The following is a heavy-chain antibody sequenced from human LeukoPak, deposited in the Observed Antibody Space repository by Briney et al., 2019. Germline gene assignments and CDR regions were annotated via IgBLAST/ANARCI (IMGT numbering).Heavy chain of an antibody. Sequence: GGSLRLSCAASGFTVSTYYMNWVRQAPGKGLEWVSIIYSGGTTYYADSVKGRFTISRDTSKNTLSLQMSSLRAEDTAVYFCAGVGAHFHWNLDLWGRGTLVTVSS. CDR3: AGVGAHFHWNLDL. J-gene: IGHJ2*01. CDR1: GFTVSTYY. V-gene: IGHV3-53*01. D-gene: IGHD1-26*01. CDR2: IYSGGTT.